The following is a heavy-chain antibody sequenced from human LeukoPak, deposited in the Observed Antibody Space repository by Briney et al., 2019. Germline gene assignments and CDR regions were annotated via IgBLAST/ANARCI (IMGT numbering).Heavy chain of an antibody. Sequence: GGPLRLSCAASGLTFSNYWMSWVRQAPGKGLEWVANIKQDGSEGHYVDSVEGRFTISRDNAKNSLSLQMNSLRAEDTAVYYCTRGLYYFDYWGQGTLVTVSS. V-gene: IGHV3-7*01. CDR3: TRGLYYFDY. J-gene: IGHJ4*02. CDR2: IKQDGSEG. D-gene: IGHD2-21*02. CDR1: GLTFSNYW.